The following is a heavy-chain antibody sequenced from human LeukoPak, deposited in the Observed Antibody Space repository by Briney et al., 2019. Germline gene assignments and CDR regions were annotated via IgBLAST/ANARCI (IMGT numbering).Heavy chain of an antibody. CDR2: IRSDGSEK. J-gene: IGHJ4*02. CDR1: GFTFRIYG. Sequence: SGGSLRLSCAASGFTFRIYGMHWVRQDPGKGLEWVAFIRSDGSEKYYADSVKGRFTISRDNSKNTLNLQMNSLRAEDTAVYYCAKDFGSYGDAAVYWGQGTLVTVSS. D-gene: IGHD4-17*01. V-gene: IGHV3-30*02. CDR3: AKDFGSYGDAAVY.